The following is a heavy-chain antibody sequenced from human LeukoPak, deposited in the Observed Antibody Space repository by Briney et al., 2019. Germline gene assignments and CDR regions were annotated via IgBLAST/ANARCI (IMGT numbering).Heavy chain of an antibody. CDR2: ISGSGGST. D-gene: IGHD6-13*01. CDR3: ARGLSDSWFYFAS. CDR1: GFTFNTYA. V-gene: IGHV3-23*01. Sequence: GGSLRLSCAASGFTFNTYAMSWVRQAPGQGLEWLSAISGSGGSTFYADSVKGRFTISRDNSKSTLYLQMNSLRAEDTAVYHCARGLSDSWFYFASWGQGTLVTVSS. J-gene: IGHJ4*02.